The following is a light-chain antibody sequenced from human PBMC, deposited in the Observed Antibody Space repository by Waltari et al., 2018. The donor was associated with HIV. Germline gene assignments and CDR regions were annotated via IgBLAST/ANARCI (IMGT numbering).Light chain of an antibody. CDR1: QSVSSY. CDR2: DAS. J-gene: IGKJ1*01. V-gene: IGKV3-11*01. CDR3: QQRSNWSWT. Sequence: ETVLTQSPGTLSLSPGDRATLSCRASQSVSSYLAWYQQKPGQAPRLLIYDASNRATGIPARFSGSGSGTDFTLTISSLEPEDFAVYYCQQRSNWSWTFGQGTKVEIK.